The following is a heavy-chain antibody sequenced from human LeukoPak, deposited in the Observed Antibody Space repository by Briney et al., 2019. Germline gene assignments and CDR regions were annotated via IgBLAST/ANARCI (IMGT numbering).Heavy chain of an antibody. J-gene: IGHJ4*02. CDR3: ALDSSGLLDY. CDR2: ISSSSSYI. D-gene: IGHD6-19*01. Sequence: GGSLRLSCAASGFTFSSDSMSWVRQAPGKGLEWVSSISSSSSYIYYADSVKGRFTISRDNAKNSLYLQMNSLRAEDTAVYYCALDSSGLLDYWGQGTLVTVSS. V-gene: IGHV3-21*01. CDR1: GFTFSSDS.